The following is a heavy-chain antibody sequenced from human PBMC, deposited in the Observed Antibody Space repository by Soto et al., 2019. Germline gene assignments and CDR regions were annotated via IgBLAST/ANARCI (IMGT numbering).Heavy chain of an antibody. V-gene: IGHV1-18*01. CDR3: ARDRGDYYYYYYMDV. Sequence: ASVKVSXKASGYTFTSYGISWVRQAPGQGLEWMGWISAYNGNTNYAQKLQGRVTMTTDTSTSTAYMELRSLRSDDTAVYYCARDRGDYYYYYYMDVWGKGTTVTVSS. CDR2: ISAYNGNT. J-gene: IGHJ6*03. D-gene: IGHD5-12*01. CDR1: GYTFTSYG.